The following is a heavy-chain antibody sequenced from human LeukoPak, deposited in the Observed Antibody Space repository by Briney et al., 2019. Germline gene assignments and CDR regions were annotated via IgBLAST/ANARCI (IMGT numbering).Heavy chain of an antibody. CDR2: IYLGDSDP. CDR1: GYSFTSYW. J-gene: IGHJ4*02. V-gene: IGHV5-51*01. D-gene: IGHD3-22*01. CDR3: ARQKAYYDSSGYFDY. Sequence: ASLKISCKGSGYSFTSYWIAWVRQMPGKGLEWMGIIYLGDSDPRYSPSFQGQVTISADKSISTAYLQWSSLKASDTAIYYCARQKAYYDSSGYFDYWGQGTLVTVSS.